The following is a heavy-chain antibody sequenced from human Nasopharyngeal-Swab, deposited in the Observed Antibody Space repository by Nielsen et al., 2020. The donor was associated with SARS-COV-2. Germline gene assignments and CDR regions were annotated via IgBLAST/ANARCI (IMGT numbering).Heavy chain of an antibody. CDR3: TGGVTTVRH. Sequence: GESLKISCAASGFTFSGSAMHWVRQASGKGLEWVGRIRSKANSYATAYAASVKGRFTISRDDSKNTAYLQMNSLKTEDTAVYYCTGGVTTVRHWGQGTLVTVSS. CDR1: GFTFSGSA. V-gene: IGHV3-73*01. CDR2: IRSKANSYAT. D-gene: IGHD2-8*02. J-gene: IGHJ4*02.